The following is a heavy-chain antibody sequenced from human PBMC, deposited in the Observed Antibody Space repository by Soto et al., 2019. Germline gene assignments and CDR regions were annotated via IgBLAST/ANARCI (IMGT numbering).Heavy chain of an antibody. V-gene: IGHV4-4*02. D-gene: IGHD6-19*01. CDR3: ASSLGWYAIDY. Sequence: QVLLQESGPGLVQPSGTLSLSCVVSGVSIGSNYYWGWVRQPPGKGLEWLGDMSHIGSVNYNPYLHSRVTISIDKSQHQFSLKLNSVTAADTAVDYCASSLGWYAIDYWGQGTLVIVSS. CDR2: MSHIGSV. J-gene: IGHJ4*02. CDR1: GVSIGSNYY.